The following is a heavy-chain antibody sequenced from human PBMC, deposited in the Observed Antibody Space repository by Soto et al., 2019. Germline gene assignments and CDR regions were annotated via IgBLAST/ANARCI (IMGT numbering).Heavy chain of an antibody. J-gene: IGHJ4*02. CDR2: IIPIFGTA. CDR1: GGTFSSYA. CDR3: ASDPTPGLDD. V-gene: IGHV1-69*01. Sequence: QVQMVQPGAEVKKTGSSVKVSCKASGGTFSSYAISWVRQAPGQGLEWMGGIIPIFGTANYAQKFQGRVTITADEPTSTAYMELSSLRSEDTDVYYCASDPTPGLDDWGQGTLVTVSS.